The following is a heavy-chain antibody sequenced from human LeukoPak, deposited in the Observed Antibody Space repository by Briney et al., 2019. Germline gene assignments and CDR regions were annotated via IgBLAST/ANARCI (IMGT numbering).Heavy chain of an antibody. CDR1: GLTFSNSH. Sequence: GSLRLSCAASGLTFSNSHMNWVRQPPGKGLEWIGEINHSGSTNYNPSLKSRVTISVDTSKNQFSLKLSSVTAADTAVYYCARGRHGGDWGQGTLVTVSS. V-gene: IGHV4-34*01. J-gene: IGHJ4*02. CDR3: ARGRHGGD. CDR2: INHSGST. D-gene: IGHD3-16*01.